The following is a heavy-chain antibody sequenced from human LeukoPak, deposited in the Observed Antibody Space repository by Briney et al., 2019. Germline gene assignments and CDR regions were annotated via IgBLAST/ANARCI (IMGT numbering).Heavy chain of an antibody. CDR2: INHSGST. Sequence: SETLSLTCAVYGGSLSGYYWSWIRQPPGKGLEWIGEINHSGSTNYNPSLKSRVTISVDTSKNQFSLKLSSVTAADTAVYYCARLPGEYGSGEYYYYYMDVWGKGTTVTVSS. CDR1: GGSLSGYY. CDR3: ARLPGEYGSGEYYYYYMDV. D-gene: IGHD3-10*01. J-gene: IGHJ6*03. V-gene: IGHV4-34*01.